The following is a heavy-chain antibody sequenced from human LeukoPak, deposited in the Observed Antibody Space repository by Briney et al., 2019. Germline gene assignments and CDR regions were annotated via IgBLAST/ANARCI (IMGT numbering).Heavy chain of an antibody. CDR3: ARSVLGGGDY. CDR1: GFIFSNYG. J-gene: IGHJ4*02. CDR2: ISYDGSNK. Sequence: PGGSLRLSCAASGFIFSNYGMYWVRQAPGKGLEWVAVISYDGSNKYYPDSVKGRFTISRDNSKNTLYLEMNSLRAEDTAVYYCARSVLGGGDYWGQGTLVTVSS. D-gene: IGHD2-21*01. V-gene: IGHV3-30*03.